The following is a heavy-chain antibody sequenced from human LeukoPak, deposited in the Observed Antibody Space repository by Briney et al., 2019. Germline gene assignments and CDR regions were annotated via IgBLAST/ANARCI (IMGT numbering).Heavy chain of an antibody. J-gene: IGHJ4*02. D-gene: IGHD5-12*01. CDR3: ARDPGYSGYDFGSANDY. CDR1: GGTFSSYA. CDR2: IIPILGIA. V-gene: IGHV1-69*04. Sequence: SVKVSCKASGGTFSSYAISWVRQAPGQGLEWMGRIIPILGIANYAQKFQGRVTMTRDTSTSTVYMELSSLRSEDTAVYYCARDPGYSGYDFGSANDYWGQGTLVTVSS.